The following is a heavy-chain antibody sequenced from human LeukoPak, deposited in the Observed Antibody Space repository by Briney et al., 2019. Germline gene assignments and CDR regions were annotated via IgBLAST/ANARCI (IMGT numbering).Heavy chain of an antibody. CDR1: GFTFDDYA. CDR3: AKDISSSFGENWFDP. D-gene: IGHD3-10*01. V-gene: IGHV3-9*01. CDR2: ISWNSGSI. Sequence: GGSLRLSCAASGFTFDDYAMHWVRQAPGKGLEWVSGISWNSGSIGYADSVKGRFTISRDNAKNSLYLQMNSLRAEDTALYYCAKDISSSFGENWFDPWGRGTLVTVSS. J-gene: IGHJ5*02.